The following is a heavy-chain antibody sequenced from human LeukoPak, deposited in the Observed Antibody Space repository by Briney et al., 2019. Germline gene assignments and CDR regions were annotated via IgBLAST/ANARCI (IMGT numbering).Heavy chain of an antibody. CDR3: ARMMALSSSFFYYYYMDV. V-gene: IGHV4-34*01. Sequence: SETLSLTCAVYGGSFSGYDWSWIRQAPGKGLEWIGEINHGGSTNYNPSLKSRVTISVDTSKNQFSLKLSSVTAADTAVYYCARMMALSSSFFYYYYMDVWGKGTTVTVSS. J-gene: IGHJ6*03. CDR1: GGSFSGYD. CDR2: INHGGST. D-gene: IGHD6-13*01.